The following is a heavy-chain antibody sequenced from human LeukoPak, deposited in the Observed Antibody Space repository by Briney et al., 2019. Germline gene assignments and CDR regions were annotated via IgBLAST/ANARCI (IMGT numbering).Heavy chain of an antibody. CDR1: GFTFSSYW. CDR2: IKQDGSEK. D-gene: IGHD5-18*01. V-gene: IGHV3-7*01. CDR3: ARTYSYGYIYYLDY. J-gene: IGHJ4*02. Sequence: GGSLRLSCAASGFTFSSYWMSWVRQAPGKGLEWVANIKQDGSEKYYVDSVKGRFTISRDNAKNSLYLQMNSLRAEDTAVYYCARTYSYGYIYYLDYWGQGTLVTVSS.